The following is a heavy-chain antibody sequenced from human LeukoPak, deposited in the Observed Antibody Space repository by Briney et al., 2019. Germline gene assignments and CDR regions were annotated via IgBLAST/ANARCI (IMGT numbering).Heavy chain of an antibody. CDR3: AKALGYCSSTSCYRYYYYYGMDV. D-gene: IGHD2-2*01. CDR1: GFTFSNYA. V-gene: IGHV3-23*01. CDR2: ISGSGGST. J-gene: IGHJ6*02. Sequence: PGGSLRLSCAASGFTFSNYAMSWVRQAPGKGLEWVSAISGSGGSTYYADSVKGRFTISRDNSKNTLYLQMNSLRAEDTAVYYCAKALGYCSSTSCYRYYYYYGMDVWGQGTTVTVSS.